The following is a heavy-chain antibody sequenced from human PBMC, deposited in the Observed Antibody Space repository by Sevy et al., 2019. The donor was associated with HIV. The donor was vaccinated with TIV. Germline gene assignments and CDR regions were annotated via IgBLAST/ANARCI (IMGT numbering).Heavy chain of an antibody. CDR2: IKQDGPEK. CDR3: ARDPRDDFWSGNYGMDV. CDR1: GFTFSSYW. J-gene: IGHJ6*02. D-gene: IGHD3-3*01. Sequence: GGSLRLSCAASGFTFSSYWMSWVRQAPGKGLEWVANIKQDGPEKYYVDSVKGGFPISRDNAKNSLYLQMNSLRAEDTAVYYCARDPRDDFWSGNYGMDVWGQGTTVTVSS. V-gene: IGHV3-7*01.